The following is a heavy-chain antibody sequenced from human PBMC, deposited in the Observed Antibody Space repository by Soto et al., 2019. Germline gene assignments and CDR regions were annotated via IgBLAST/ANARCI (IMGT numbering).Heavy chain of an antibody. CDR2: ISAYNGNT. V-gene: IGHV1-18*01. CDR1: GYTFTSYG. J-gene: IGHJ6*02. CDR3: ARDRDMGRGVPGEYYYYYYGTGL. D-gene: IGHD3-10*01. Sequence: ASVKVSCKASGYTFTSYGISWVRQAPGQGLEWMGWISAYNGNTNYAQKLQGRVTMTTDTSTSTAYMELRSLRSDDTAVYYCARDRDMGRGVPGEYYYYYYGTGLRGPATRVTVSS.